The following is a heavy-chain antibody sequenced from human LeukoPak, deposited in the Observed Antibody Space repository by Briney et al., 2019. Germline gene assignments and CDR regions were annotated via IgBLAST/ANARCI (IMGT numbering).Heavy chain of an antibody. V-gene: IGHV1-69*13. Sequence: GASVKVSCKASGGTFSSYVISWVRQAPGQGLEWMGGIIPIFGTANYAQKFQGRVTITADEFTSTAYMELSSLTSEDTAVYYCARDILPSYSGYDRTLPDYWGQGTLVTVSS. D-gene: IGHD5-12*01. CDR3: ARDILPSYSGYDRTLPDY. CDR2: IIPIFGTA. CDR1: GGTFSSYV. J-gene: IGHJ4*02.